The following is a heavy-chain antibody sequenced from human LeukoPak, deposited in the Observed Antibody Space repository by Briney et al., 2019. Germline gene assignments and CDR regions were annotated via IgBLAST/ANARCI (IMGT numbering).Heavy chain of an antibody. CDR1: GYTFTGYY. Sequence: GASVKVSCKASGYTFTGYYMHWVRQAPGQGLEWMGWINPNSGGTNYAQKFQGRVTMTRDTSISTAYMELSRLRSDDTAVYYCAREAPLGYCSSTSCYPVGWFDPWGQGTLATVSS. J-gene: IGHJ5*02. V-gene: IGHV1-2*02. CDR3: AREAPLGYCSSTSCYPVGWFDP. CDR2: INPNSGGT. D-gene: IGHD2-2*01.